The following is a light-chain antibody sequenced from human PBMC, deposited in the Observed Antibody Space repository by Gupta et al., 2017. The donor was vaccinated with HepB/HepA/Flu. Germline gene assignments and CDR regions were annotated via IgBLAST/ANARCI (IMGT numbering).Light chain of an antibody. CDR2: DVS. CDR3: SSYTSSSTPVV. J-gene: IGLJ2*01. Sequence: QSALPQPASVSGSPGQSLTLSCTGTSSDIGGYDYVSWYQQHPGKAPKLMVYDVSNRPSGVSNRFSGSKSGNTASLTISGLQAEDEADYYCSSYTSSSTPVVFGGGTKLTVL. CDR1: SSDIGGYDY. V-gene: IGLV2-14*01.